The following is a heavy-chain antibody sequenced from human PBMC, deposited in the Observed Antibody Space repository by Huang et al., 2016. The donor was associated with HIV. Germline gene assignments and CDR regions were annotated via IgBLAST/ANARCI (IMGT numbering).Heavy chain of an antibody. J-gene: IGHJ4*02. Sequence: QLQLQESGPGLVKPSDTLSLNCTISGGSIKSRNYYWGWVRQAPGKGLEWIWDIYYSGSPYYNPSIRSRVSLAVDTSKNQVTLKVNAVIAADTAVYYCARRQGSGYYFYFDYWGRGIPVTVSA. CDR1: GGSIKSRNYY. CDR2: IYYSGSP. V-gene: IGHV4-39*01. CDR3: ARRQGSGYYFYFDY. D-gene: IGHD3-22*01.